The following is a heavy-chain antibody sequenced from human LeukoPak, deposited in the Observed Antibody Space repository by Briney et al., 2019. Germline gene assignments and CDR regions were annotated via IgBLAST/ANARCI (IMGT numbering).Heavy chain of an antibody. Sequence: TLSLTCTXXXGSISSSSYYWGWLRQPPGRGLEWIGSIYYSGSTYYNPSLKSRVTISVDTSKNQFSLKLSSVTAADTAVYYCARHLRVSYSSDWGQGTMVTVSS. CDR3: ARHLRVSYSSD. J-gene: IGHJ3*01. CDR2: IYYSGST. V-gene: IGHV4-39*01. CDR1: XGSISSSSYY. D-gene: IGHD6-25*01.